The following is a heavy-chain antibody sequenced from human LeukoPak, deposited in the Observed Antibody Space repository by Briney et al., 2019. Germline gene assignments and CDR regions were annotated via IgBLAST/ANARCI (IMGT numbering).Heavy chain of an antibody. CDR1: GFTFSSYS. Sequence: GGSLRLSCAASGFTFSSYSMNWVRQAPGKGLEWVSSISSSSSYIYYADSVKGRLTISRDNAKNSLYLQMNSLRAEDTAVYYCARDFIYCSGGSCYPTWGQGTLVTVSS. CDR2: ISSSSSYI. D-gene: IGHD2-15*01. CDR3: ARDFIYCSGGSCYPT. J-gene: IGHJ5*02. V-gene: IGHV3-21*01.